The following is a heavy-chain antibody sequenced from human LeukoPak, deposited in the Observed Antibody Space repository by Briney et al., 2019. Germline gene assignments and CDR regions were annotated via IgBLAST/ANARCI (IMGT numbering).Heavy chain of an antibody. CDR2: INPNSGGT. CDR1: GYTFTGYY. J-gene: IGHJ4*02. D-gene: IGHD3-22*01. CDR3: ARALGGYDSSGYYV. Sequence: ASVKVSCKASGYTFTGYYMHWVRQAPGQGLEWMGWINPNSGGTNYAQKLQGRVTMTTDTSTSTAYMELRSLRSDDTAVYYCARALGGYDSSGYYVWGQGTLVTVSS. V-gene: IGHV1-2*02.